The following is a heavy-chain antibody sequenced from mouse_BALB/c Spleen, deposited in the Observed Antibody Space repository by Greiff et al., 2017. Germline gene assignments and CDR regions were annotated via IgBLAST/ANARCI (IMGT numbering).Heavy chain of an antibody. CDR3: ARDNGNYPWFAY. D-gene: IGHD2-1*01. CDR1: GYTFSSYA. J-gene: IGHJ3*01. CDR2: ISSGGSYT. Sequence: EVNLVESGGGLVKPGGSLKLSCAASGYTFSSYAMSWVRQYPEKRLEWVAEISSGGSYTYYPDTVTGRFTISRDNAKNTLYLEMSSLRSEDTAMYSCARDNGNYPWFAYWGQGTLVTVSA. V-gene: IGHV5-9-4*01.